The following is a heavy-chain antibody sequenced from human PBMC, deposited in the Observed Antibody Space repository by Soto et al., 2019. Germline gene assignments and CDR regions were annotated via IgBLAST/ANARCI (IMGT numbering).Heavy chain of an antibody. D-gene: IGHD3-10*01. V-gene: IGHV3-9*01. CDR1: GFTFDDYA. CDR3: AKDFHTNMALMDV. J-gene: IGHJ6*04. CDR2: INWDSDTI. Sequence: EVQLVESGGDLVQPGRSLRISCAASGFTFDDYAMHWVRQVPGKGLEWVAGINWDSDTIAYAASVRGRFTISRDNAKNSLYLQMNSLRAEDTALYYCAKDFHTNMALMDVWGKGTTVTVSS.